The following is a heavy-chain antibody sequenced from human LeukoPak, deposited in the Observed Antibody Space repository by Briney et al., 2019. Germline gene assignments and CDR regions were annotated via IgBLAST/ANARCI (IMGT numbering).Heavy chain of an antibody. CDR3: ATVGKPRHYVWGSYRYTGGA. V-gene: IGHV1-24*01. Sequence: ASVKVSCKVSGYTLTELSMHWVRQAPGKGLEWMGGFDPEDGETIYAQKFQGRVTMTEDTSTDTAYMELSSLRSEDTAVYYCATVGKPRHYVWGSYRYTGGAWGQGTLVTVSS. J-gene: IGHJ4*02. CDR2: FDPEDGET. D-gene: IGHD3-16*02. CDR1: GYTLTELS.